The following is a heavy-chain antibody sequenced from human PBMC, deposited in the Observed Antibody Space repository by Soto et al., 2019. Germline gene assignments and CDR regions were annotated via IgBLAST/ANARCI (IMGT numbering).Heavy chain of an antibody. J-gene: IGHJ6*02. CDR1: GGSISGYY. D-gene: IGHD3-16*01. CDR2: IYSSGTT. Sequence: PSETLSLTCAVSGGSISGYYWSWIRLPAGRRLQWVGRIYSSGTTNYNPSLKSRVRMSVDTDRNSFSLRLDSVTAADTAVYFCARHWGQPGSYYYYGMNVWGQGSTVTVSS. V-gene: IGHV4-4*07. CDR3: ARHWGQPGSYYYYGMNV.